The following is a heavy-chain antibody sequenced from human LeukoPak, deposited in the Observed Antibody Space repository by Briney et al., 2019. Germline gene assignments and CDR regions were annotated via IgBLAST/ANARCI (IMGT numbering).Heavy chain of an antibody. Sequence: SETLSLTCTVSGYSISSGYYWGWIRQPPGKGLEWIGSIYHSGSTNYNPSLKSRVTIPVDTSKNQFSLKLSSVTAADTAVYYCARKQRGYSYGYPGVFDYWGQGTLVTVSS. J-gene: IGHJ4*02. CDR2: IYHSGST. D-gene: IGHD5-18*01. CDR3: ARKQRGYSYGYPGVFDY. V-gene: IGHV4-38-2*02. CDR1: GYSISSGYY.